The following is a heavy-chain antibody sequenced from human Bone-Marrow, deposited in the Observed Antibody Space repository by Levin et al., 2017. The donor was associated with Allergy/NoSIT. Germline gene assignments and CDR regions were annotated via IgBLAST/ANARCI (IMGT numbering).Heavy chain of an antibody. J-gene: IGHJ6*03. CDR1: GYSISSDYY. V-gene: IGHV4-38-2*02. CDR3: AREYYMDV. CDR2: IHESGTT. Sequence: SETLSLTCAVSGYSISSDYYWGWIRQPPGTGLEWLGNIHESGTTKYNPSLKSRVTISVDTSKNQFSLQLNSVTAADTAVYFCAREYYMDVWGKGTTVTVSS.